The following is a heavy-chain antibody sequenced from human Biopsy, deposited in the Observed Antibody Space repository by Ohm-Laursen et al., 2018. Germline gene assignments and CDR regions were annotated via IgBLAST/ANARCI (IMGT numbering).Heavy chain of an antibody. CDR2: IIPIVGIT. D-gene: IGHD3-10*01. CDR3: ARGGSGSGYYGMDV. Sequence: SSVKVSCKASGDTFSRSAFFWVRQAPGQGLVCLGRIIPIVGITNHAQTFQGRITLTADKSTFMVYMELSRLRSDDTAIYYCARGGSGSGYYGMDVWGQGATVSVSS. J-gene: IGHJ6*02. CDR1: GDTFSRSA. V-gene: IGHV1-69*04.